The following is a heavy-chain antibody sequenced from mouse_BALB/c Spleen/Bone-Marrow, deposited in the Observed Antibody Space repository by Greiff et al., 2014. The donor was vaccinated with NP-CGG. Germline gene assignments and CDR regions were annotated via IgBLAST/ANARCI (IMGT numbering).Heavy chain of an antibody. J-gene: IGHJ2*01. CDR1: GFNIKDTY. D-gene: IGHD1-1*01. CDR3: ANYYYGYYFDY. CDR2: IDPANGNT. Sequence: EVQLQQSGAELVKPGASVKLSCTAFGFNIKDTYMHWVKQRPEQGLEWIGRIDPANGNTKYDPKFQDKATITADTSSNTAYLQLSSLTSEDTAVYYCANYYYGYYFDYWGQGTTLTVSS. V-gene: IGHV14-3*02.